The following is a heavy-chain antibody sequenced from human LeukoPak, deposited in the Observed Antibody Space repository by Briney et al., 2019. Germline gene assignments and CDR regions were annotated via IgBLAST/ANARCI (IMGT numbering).Heavy chain of an antibody. CDR3: ARDPGTTVVTGAFDI. CDR1: GYTFTSYY. CDR2: INPSGGST. Sequence: ASVKVSCKASGYTFTSYYMHWVRQAPGQGLEWMGIINPSGGSTSYAQKFQGRVTMTRDTSTSTAYMELSSLRSEDTAVYYCARDPGTTVVTGAFDIWGQGTMVTVSS. V-gene: IGHV1-46*01. D-gene: IGHD4-23*01. J-gene: IGHJ3*02.